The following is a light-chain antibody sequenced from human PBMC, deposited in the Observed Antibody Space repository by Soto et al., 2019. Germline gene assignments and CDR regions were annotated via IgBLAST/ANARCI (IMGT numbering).Light chain of an antibody. CDR3: CSSAPESTYV. V-gene: IGLV2-23*01. J-gene: IGLJ1*01. CDR2: KGT. Sequence: QSVLAPPTSVSGSPGQSITISCTGASSYVGAYNSVSWYQQHPHKAPQVIIYKGTQRPSGVSNRFSGSTSGNAASLTISGLQADYEADYFCCSSAPESTYVFGSGTKVTVL. CDR1: SSYVGAYNS.